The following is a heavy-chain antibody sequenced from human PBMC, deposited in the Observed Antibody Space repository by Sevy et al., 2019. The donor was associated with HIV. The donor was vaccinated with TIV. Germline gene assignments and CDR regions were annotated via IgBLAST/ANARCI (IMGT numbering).Heavy chain of an antibody. J-gene: IGHJ4*02. Sequence: GESLKISCKGSAYTFTTHWIGWVRQMPGKGLEWMGIMSPGDTDPRYSPSFQGQVTMSVDKSVSTACLQWHSLETSDTAIYYCARLDSSSIGWSPRYYFDYWGQGTLVTVSS. D-gene: IGHD6-19*01. V-gene: IGHV5-51*01. CDR3: ARLDSSSIGWSPRYYFDY. CDR1: AYTFTTHW. CDR2: MSPGDTDP.